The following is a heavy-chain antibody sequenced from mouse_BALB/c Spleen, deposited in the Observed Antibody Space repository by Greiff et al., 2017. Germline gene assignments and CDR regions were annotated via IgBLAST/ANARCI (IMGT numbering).Heavy chain of an antibody. CDR3: ARRTTGAGWFAY. V-gene: IGHV1-9*01. CDR2: ILPGSGST. J-gene: IGHJ3*01. D-gene: IGHD1-1*01. Sequence: VQLQQSGAELMKPGASVKISCKATGYTFSSYWIEWVKQRPGHGLEWIGEILPGSGSTNYNEKFKGKATFTADTSSNTAYMQLSSLTSEDSAVYYCARRTTGAGWFAYWGQGTLVTVSA. CDR1: GYTFSSYW.